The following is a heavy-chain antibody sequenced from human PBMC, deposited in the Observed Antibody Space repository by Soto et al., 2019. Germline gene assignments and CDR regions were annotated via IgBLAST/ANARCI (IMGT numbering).Heavy chain of an antibody. D-gene: IGHD3-10*01. V-gene: IGHV4-39*01. CDR2: IFYPGST. CDR3: ARQGVGFLEY. CDR1: SGSISTSNYY. Sequence: SETLSLTCTVSSGSISTSNYYWGWIRQPPGKGLEWIGNIFYPGSTYYNPSLKSRVTISVDTSKSQFSLKLISVTAADTAVYYCARQGVGFLEYWGQGTLVTVSS. J-gene: IGHJ4*02.